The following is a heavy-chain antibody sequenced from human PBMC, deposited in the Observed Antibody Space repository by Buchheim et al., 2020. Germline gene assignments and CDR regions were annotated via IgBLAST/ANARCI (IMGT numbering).Heavy chain of an antibody. Sequence: EVQLVESGGGLVQPGGSLRLSCAASGFTLSYYEMNWVRQAPGKGLECIAYISASGGSTYYVDSVRGRFTISRDNAKNSLYLQMNSLRVEDTAVYYCATDPHYPSGSYWGRGTL. CDR2: ISASGGST. V-gene: IGHV3-48*03. J-gene: IGHJ1*01. D-gene: IGHD3-10*01. CDR3: ATDPHYPSGSY. CDR1: GFTLSYYE.